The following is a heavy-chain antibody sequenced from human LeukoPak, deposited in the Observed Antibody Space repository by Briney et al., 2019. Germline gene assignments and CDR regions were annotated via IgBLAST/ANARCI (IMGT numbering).Heavy chain of an antibody. CDR1: GGSISSSSYY. J-gene: IGHJ6*03. Sequence: SETLSLTCTVSGGSISSSSYYWGWIRQPAGKGLEWIGRIYTSDNTIYNPSLRSRVTMSVDTSKNQFSLKLSSVTAADTAVYYCARGFVPAGMARYHYMDVWGKGTTVTVSS. D-gene: IGHD2-2*01. CDR2: IYTSDNT. CDR3: ARGFVPAGMARYHYMDV. V-gene: IGHV4-61*02.